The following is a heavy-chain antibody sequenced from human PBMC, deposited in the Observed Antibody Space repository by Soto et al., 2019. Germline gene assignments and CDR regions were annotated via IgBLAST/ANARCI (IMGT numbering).Heavy chain of an antibody. V-gene: IGHV2-70*11. CDR2: IDWDDDK. D-gene: IGHD3-10*01. J-gene: IGHJ5*02. Sequence: GSGPTMVNPTQTLTLTCTFSGFSLSTSGMCVNWIRQPPGKALEWLARIDWDDDKYYSTSLKTRLTISKDTSRNQVVLTMTDMDPVDTATYYCARIGGNWFDPWGQGTLVTVSS. CDR1: GFSLSTSGMC. CDR3: ARIGGNWFDP.